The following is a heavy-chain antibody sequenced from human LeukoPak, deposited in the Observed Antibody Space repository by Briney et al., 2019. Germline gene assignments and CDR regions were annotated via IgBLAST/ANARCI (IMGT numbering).Heavy chain of an antibody. CDR3: AKDRAGAFD. Sequence: GALRLSCAASGFTFSIYAMSWVRQAPGKGLEWVSAISNTATSIYYADSVKGRFTISRDNSKNTLYLQMNSLRAEDTAIYYCAKDRAGAFDWGQGTMVTVSS. V-gene: IGHV3-23*01. CDR1: GFTFSIYA. CDR2: ISNTATSI. J-gene: IGHJ3*01. D-gene: IGHD3-9*01.